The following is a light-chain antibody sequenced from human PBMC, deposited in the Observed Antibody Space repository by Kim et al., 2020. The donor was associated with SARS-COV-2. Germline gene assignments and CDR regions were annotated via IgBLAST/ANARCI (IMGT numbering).Light chain of an antibody. Sequence: LSPRERTTPSFRASQSVSSSYLAWYQQKPGQAPRPLIYGASSRATGIPDRFSGSGSGTDFSLTISRLEPEDFAVYYCQQYGSSLYTFGQGTKLENK. V-gene: IGKV3-20*01. J-gene: IGKJ2*01. CDR1: QSVSSSY. CDR3: QQYGSSLYT. CDR2: GAS.